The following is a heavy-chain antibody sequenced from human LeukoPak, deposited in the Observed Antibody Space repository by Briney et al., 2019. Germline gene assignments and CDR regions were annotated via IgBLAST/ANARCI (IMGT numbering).Heavy chain of an antibody. CDR3: ARSLTYYDYVWGSYQGYYYYGMDV. V-gene: IGHV4-34*01. CDR2: INHSGST. J-gene: IGHJ6*02. CDR1: GGSFSGYY. Sequence: SETLSLTCAVYGGSFSGYYWSWIRQPPGKGLEWIGEINHSGSTNYNPSLKSRVTISVDTSKNQFSLKLSSVTAADTAVYYCARSLTYYDYVWGSYQGYYYYGMDVWGQGTTVTVSS. D-gene: IGHD3-16*02.